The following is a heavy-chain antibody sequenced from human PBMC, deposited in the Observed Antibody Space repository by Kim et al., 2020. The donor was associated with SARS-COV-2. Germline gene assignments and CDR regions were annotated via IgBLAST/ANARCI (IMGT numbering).Heavy chain of an antibody. CDR2: INAGNGNT. J-gene: IGHJ6*02. D-gene: IGHD3-22*01. CDR3: ARSPPYYYDRSGAYYYYGMDV. CDR1: GYTFTSYA. V-gene: IGHV1-3*01. Sequence: ASVKVSCKASGYTFTSYAMHWVRQAPGQRLEWMGWINAGNGNTKFSQKFQGRVTITRDTSASTAYMELSSLSSEDTAVFYCARSPPYYYDRSGAYYYYGMDVWGQGTTVTVSS.